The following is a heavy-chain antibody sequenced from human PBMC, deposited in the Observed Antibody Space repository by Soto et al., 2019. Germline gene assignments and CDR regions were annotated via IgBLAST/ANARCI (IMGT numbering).Heavy chain of an antibody. V-gene: IGHV1-69*01. CDR1: GGTFSSYA. CDR3: ARVTAMVRGVIDNWFDP. D-gene: IGHD3-10*01. CDR2: IIPMYGPA. J-gene: IGHJ5*02. Sequence: QVPLVQSGAEVKKPGSSVTVSCKASGGTFSSYAIHWVRQGPGQGLEWMGGIIPMYGPAKYARRFQGRVTITADESTTPVYMELTSLTSQDTAVYYCARVTAMVRGVIDNWFDPWGHGTLVTVSS.